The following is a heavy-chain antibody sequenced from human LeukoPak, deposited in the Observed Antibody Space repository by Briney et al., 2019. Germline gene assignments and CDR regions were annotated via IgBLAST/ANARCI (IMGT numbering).Heavy chain of an antibody. Sequence: ASVKVSCKASGYTFTSYGISWVRQVPGQGLEWMGWISAYNGNTNYAQKLQGRVTMTTDTSTSTAYMELRSLRSDDTAVYYCARGARLVSKSYGMDVWGQGTTVTVSS. D-gene: IGHD3-9*01. J-gene: IGHJ6*02. V-gene: IGHV1-18*01. CDR2: ISAYNGNT. CDR1: GYTFTSYG. CDR3: ARGARLVSKSYGMDV.